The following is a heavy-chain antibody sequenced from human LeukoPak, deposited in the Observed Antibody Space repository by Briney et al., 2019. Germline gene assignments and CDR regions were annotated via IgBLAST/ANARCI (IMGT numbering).Heavy chain of an antibody. J-gene: IGHJ5*02. CDR2: IYYSGST. CDR3: ARAPLPTYCSGGSCYSDWFDP. V-gene: IGHV4-59*08. D-gene: IGHD2-15*01. Sequence: SETLSLTCTVSGGSISSYYWSWIRQPPGKGLEWIGYIYYSGSTNYNPSLKSRVTISVDTSKNQFSLKLSSVTAADTAVYYCARAPLPTYCSGGSCYSDWFDPRGQGTLVTVSS. CDR1: GGSISSYY.